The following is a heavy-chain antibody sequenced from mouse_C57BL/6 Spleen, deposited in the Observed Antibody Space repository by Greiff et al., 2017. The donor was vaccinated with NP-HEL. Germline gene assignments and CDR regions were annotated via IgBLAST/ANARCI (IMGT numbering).Heavy chain of an antibody. D-gene: IGHD2-13*01. J-gene: IGHJ4*01. CDR3: ARKGDYDNDAMDD. V-gene: IGHV1-39*01. CDR1: GYSFTDYN. CDR2: INPNYGTT. Sequence: VQLQQSGPELVKPGASVKISCKASGYSFTDYNMNWVKQSHGKSLEWIGVINPNYGTTSYNQKFKGKATLTVDQSSSTAYMQLNSLTSEDSAVYSCARKGDYDNDAMDDWGQGTSVTVSS.